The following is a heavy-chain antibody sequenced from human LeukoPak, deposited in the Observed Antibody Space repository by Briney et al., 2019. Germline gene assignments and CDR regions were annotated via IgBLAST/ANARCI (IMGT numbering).Heavy chain of an antibody. CDR1: GYTFTSYG. CDR3: AREVADYGDYGWFDP. Sequence: GASVKVSCKASGYTFTSYGISWVRHAPGQGLEWMGWISAYNGNTNYAQKLQGRVTMTTDTSTSTAYMELRSLRSDDTAVYYCAREVADYGDYGWFDPWGQGTLVTVSS. V-gene: IGHV1-18*01. J-gene: IGHJ5*02. CDR2: ISAYNGNT. D-gene: IGHD4-17*01.